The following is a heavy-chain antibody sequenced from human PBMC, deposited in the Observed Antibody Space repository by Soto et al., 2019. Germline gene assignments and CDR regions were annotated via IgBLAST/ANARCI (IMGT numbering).Heavy chain of an antibody. J-gene: IGHJ4*02. CDR2: VYTSGSA. Sequence: SETLSLTCNVSGGSIGTYYWSWIRQPAGKGLEWIGRVYTSGSANYNPSLKSRVTMSVHASKNQFSLHLNSVTPEDTGVYYCARNSWNAPPAFDFWGQGIQVTVSS. CDR1: GGSIGTYY. D-gene: IGHD1-1*01. CDR3: ARNSWNAPPAFDF. V-gene: IGHV4-4*07.